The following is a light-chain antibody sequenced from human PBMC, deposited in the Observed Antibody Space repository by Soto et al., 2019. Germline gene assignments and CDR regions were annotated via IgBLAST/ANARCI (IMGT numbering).Light chain of an antibody. V-gene: IGKV3-20*01. CDR1: QRVSSGY. Sequence: EIVLTQSPGTLSLSPGERATLSCRPSQRVSSGYVAWYQQKPRQAPRLLIYGASSRATGIPDRFRASASGTDFTLTISRLEPEDFAVYFCQQYGGSPAITFGQGTRLEIK. CDR2: GAS. CDR3: QQYGGSPAIT. J-gene: IGKJ5*01.